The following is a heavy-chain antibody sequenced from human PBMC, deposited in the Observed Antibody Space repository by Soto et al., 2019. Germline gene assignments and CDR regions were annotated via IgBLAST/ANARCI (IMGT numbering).Heavy chain of an antibody. D-gene: IGHD3-22*01. V-gene: IGHV1-8*01. CDR1: GYTFTSYD. CDR3: ARPIYYDSSGYYPHYYYYYGMDV. J-gene: IGHJ6*02. CDR2: MNPNSGNT. Sequence: ASVKVSCKASGYTFTSYDINWVRQATGQGLEWMGWMNPNSGNTDYAQKFQGRVTMTRNTSISTAYMELNSLRAEDTAVYYCARPIYYDSSGYYPHYYYYYGMDVWGQGTTVTVSS.